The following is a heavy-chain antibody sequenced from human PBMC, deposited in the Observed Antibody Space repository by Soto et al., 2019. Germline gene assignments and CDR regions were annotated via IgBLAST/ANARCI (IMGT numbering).Heavy chain of an antibody. J-gene: IGHJ6*03. CDR2: IGSAGDT. D-gene: IGHD6-25*01. CDR3: AQGPHSASAYYCMDV. CDR1: GFTLSTYD. V-gene: IGHV3-13*01. Sequence: EVQLVESGGGLVQPGGSLRLSCAASGFTLSTYDMHWVRQATGKGLEWVATIGSAGDTYYPGSVKGRFTVSRESSKNSLDLQMNSLTARDTAAYYCAQGPHSASAYYCMDVWGKGTTVTVSS.